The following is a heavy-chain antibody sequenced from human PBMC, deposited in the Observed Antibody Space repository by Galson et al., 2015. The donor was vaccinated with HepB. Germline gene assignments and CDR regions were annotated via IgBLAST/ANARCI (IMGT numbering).Heavy chain of an antibody. Sequence: SLRLSCAASGFTVSSNFMSWVRQAPGKGLEWVAITYSGGTTHYADSVKGRFTIPRHNSKNTLYLYMNSLRAEDTAVYYCARTPSSGWYGLYFDYWGQGTLVTVSS. J-gene: IGHJ4*02. CDR1: GFTVSSNF. CDR3: ARTPSSGWYGLYFDY. CDR2: TYSGGTT. V-gene: IGHV3-53*04. D-gene: IGHD6-19*01.